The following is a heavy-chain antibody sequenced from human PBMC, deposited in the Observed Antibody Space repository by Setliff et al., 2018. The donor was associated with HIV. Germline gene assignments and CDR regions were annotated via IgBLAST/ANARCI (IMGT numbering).Heavy chain of an antibody. V-gene: IGHV1-46*01. CDR3: ARDPAPSSSASYFQH. J-gene: IGHJ1*01. D-gene: IGHD6-6*01. CDR1: GDTFTTYV. Sequence: ASVKVSCKCSGDTFTTYVVSWVRQAPGQGLEWMGIINPSSGSTTYAQKFQGRVTMTRATSTSTVYMELSSLRSEDTAVYYCARDPAPSSSASYFQHWGQGTPVTVSS. CDR2: INPSSGST.